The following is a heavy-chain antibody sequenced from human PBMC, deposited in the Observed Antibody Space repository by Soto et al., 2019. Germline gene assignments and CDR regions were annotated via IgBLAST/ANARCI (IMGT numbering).Heavy chain of an antibody. Sequence: SVKVSCKASGGTFSSYAISWVRQAPGQGLEWMGGIIPIFGTANYAQKFQGRVTITADESTSTAYMELSSLRSEDTAVYYCARDKYSGSSAFDYWGQGTLVTVSS. CDR3: ARDKYSGSSAFDY. CDR2: IIPIFGTA. D-gene: IGHD1-26*01. CDR1: GGTFSSYA. J-gene: IGHJ4*02. V-gene: IGHV1-69*13.